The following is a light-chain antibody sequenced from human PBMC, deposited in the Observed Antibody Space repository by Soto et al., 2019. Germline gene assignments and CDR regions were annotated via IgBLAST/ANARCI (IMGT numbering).Light chain of an antibody. CDR3: NSYTSSNTYV. CDR1: SSDVGSYNR. Sequence: QSVLAQPPSVSGSPGQSVTISCTGTSSDVGSYNRVAWYQQPPGTAPKLMIYEVTNRPSGVPDRFSGSKSGNTASLTISGLQAEDEADYYRNSYTSSNTYVFGTGTKVTVL. J-gene: IGLJ1*01. V-gene: IGLV2-18*02. CDR2: EVT.